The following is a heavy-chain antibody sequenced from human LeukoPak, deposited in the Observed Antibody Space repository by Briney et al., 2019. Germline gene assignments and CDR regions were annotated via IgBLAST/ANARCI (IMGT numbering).Heavy chain of an antibody. CDR3: EVTKKDAFDI. D-gene: IGHD2-21*02. V-gene: IGHV3-73*01. Sequence: GGSLRLSCAASGFTFSGSAMHWVRQASVKGLEWVGRIRSKANSYATAYAASVKGRFTISRDDSKNTAYLQMNSLKTEDTAVYYCEVTKKDAFDIWGQGTMVTVS. J-gene: IGHJ3*02. CDR1: GFTFSGSA. CDR2: IRSKANSYAT.